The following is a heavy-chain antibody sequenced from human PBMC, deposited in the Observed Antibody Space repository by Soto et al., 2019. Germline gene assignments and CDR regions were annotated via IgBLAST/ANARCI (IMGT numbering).Heavy chain of an antibody. Sequence: ASVKVYCKASGYSFSSFGISWVRQAPGQGLEWVGWVSVPSGDTSSAQNFQGRVTVTTDTSTSTAYLEVGSLRSDDTAVYYCARTCRSGGSCYLEDWGEGTLVTVSS. CDR2: VSVPSGDT. V-gene: IGHV1-18*01. CDR3: ARTCRSGGSCYLED. J-gene: IGHJ4*02. D-gene: IGHD2-15*01. CDR1: GYSFSSFG.